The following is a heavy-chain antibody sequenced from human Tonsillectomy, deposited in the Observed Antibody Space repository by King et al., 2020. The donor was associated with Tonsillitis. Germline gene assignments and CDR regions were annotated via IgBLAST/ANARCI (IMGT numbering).Heavy chain of an antibody. Sequence: VQLVESGGGLVQPGGSLRLSCSASGFTFSSYAMHWVRQAPGKGLEYVSAISSNGGSTYYADSVKGRFTISRDNSKNTLYLQMSSLRAEDTAVYYCVKEGEFWSGYSSAPFDYWGQGTLVTVSS. CDR1: GFTFSSYA. V-gene: IGHV3-64D*06. CDR2: ISSNGGST. D-gene: IGHD3-3*01. J-gene: IGHJ4*02. CDR3: VKEGEFWSGYSSAPFDY.